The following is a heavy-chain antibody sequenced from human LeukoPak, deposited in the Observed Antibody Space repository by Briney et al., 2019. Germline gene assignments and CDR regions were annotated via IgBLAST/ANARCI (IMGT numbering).Heavy chain of an antibody. J-gene: IGHJ4*02. Sequence: SVKVSCKASGGSFNNYSISWVRQAPGQRLEWMGRIIPLFGLANYAQKFQGRVSITADKSTSTAYMELSSLRSEDTAVYYCARDRPPNWDSFDCWGQGTLVTVSS. D-gene: IGHD1/OR15-1a*01. CDR3: ARDRPPNWDSFDC. V-gene: IGHV1-69*04. CDR1: GGSFNNYS. CDR2: IIPLFGLA.